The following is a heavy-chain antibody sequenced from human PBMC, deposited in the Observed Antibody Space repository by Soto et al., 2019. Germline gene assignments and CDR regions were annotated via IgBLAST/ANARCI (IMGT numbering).Heavy chain of an antibody. CDR3: TTVARGYCSSTTCYSRGDYYYYYMDV. CDR2: IKSKTDGGTT. V-gene: IGHV3-15*01. Sequence: EVQLVESGGGLVKPGGSLRLSCAASGFTFSNAWMSWVRQAPGKGLEWVGRIKSKTDGGTTDYAAPVKGRFTISRDDSKNTLHLQMNSLKTEDTAVYYCTTVARGYCSSTTCYSRGDYYYYYMDVWGKGTTVTVSS. J-gene: IGHJ6*03. CDR1: GFTFSNAW. D-gene: IGHD2-2*01.